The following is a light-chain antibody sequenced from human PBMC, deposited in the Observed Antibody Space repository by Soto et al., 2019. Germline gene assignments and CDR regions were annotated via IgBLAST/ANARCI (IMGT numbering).Light chain of an antibody. J-gene: IGKJ1*01. CDR1: QSVSSSY. CDR2: GAS. V-gene: IGKV3-20*01. Sequence: EIVLTQSPGTLSLSPGEGATLSCRASQSVSSSYLAWYQQNRGQAPRLLIYGASTRATGTPDRFSGSGSGTDFTLTITRLEPEDFAVYYCQLYGSSRWTFGQGTKVDIK. CDR3: QLYGSSRWT.